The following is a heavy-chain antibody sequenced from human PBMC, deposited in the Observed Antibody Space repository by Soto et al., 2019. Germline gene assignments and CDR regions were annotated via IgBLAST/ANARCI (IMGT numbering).Heavy chain of an antibody. CDR3: ARDPKVGSWTHFDY. CDR2: TRNKANSYTT. D-gene: IGHD6-13*01. J-gene: IGHJ4*02. CDR1: GFTFSDHY. V-gene: IGHV3-72*01. Sequence: EVQLVESGGGLVQPGGSLRLSCAASGFTFSDHYIDWVRQAPGKGLAWVGRTRNKANSYTTEYAAAVKGRFTISRDNSKDSLYLQMNSLKTEYTAVYYCARDPKVGSWTHFDYWGQGTLVTVYS.